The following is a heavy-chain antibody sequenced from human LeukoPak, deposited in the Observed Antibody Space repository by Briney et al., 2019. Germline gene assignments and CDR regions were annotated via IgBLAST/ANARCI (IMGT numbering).Heavy chain of an antibody. CDR2: IRYDGSNK. CDR1: GFTFSSYG. Sequence: GGSLRLSXAASGFTFSSYGMHWVRQAPGKGMEWVAFIRYDGSNKYYADSVKGRFTISRDNSKNTLYLQMNSLRAEDTAVYYCAKDYRDCSSTSCYYYYYMDVWGKGTTVTVSS. V-gene: IGHV3-30*02. CDR3: AKDYRDCSSTSCYYYYYMDV. J-gene: IGHJ6*03. D-gene: IGHD2-2*01.